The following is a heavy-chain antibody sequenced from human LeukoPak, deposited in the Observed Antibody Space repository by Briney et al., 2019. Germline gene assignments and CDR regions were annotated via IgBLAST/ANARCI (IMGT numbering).Heavy chain of an antibody. J-gene: IGHJ4*02. CDR2: INPNSGGT. V-gene: IGHV1-2*02. CDR1: GYTFTGYY. Sequence: ASVKVSCKASGYTFTGYYMHWVRQAPGQGLEWMGWINPNSGGTNYAQKFQGRVTMTRDTSISTAYMELSRLRSDDTAVYYCARVATIWHSYQFDYWGQGTLVTVSS. CDR3: ARVATIWHSYQFDY. D-gene: IGHD5-12*01.